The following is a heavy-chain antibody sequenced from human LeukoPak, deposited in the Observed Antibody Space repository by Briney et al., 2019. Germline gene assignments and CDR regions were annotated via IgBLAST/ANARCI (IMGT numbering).Heavy chain of an antibody. D-gene: IGHD2-2*01. CDR1: GGSISSSSYY. V-gene: IGHV4-39*07. J-gene: IGHJ6*03. Sequence: SETLSLTCTVSGGSISSSSYYWGWIRQPPGKGLEWIGSIYHNGNTYYNPSLKSRVTISVDTSKNEFSLKLSSVTAADTAVYYCARVVPAAMRNYYYMDVWGKGTTVTVSS. CDR3: ARVVPAAMRNYYYMDV. CDR2: IYHNGNT.